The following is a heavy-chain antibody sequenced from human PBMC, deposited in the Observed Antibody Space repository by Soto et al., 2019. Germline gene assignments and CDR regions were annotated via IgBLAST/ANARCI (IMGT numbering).Heavy chain of an antibody. CDR2: MSYSGST. CDR1: GGSISKSSYY. Sequence: SETLSLTCTVSGGSISKSSYYWVWIRQPPGKGLEWVGSMSYSGSTYYNPSLKSRVAISVDPSKNQLSLQVSSVTAADTAVYYCSRRAPEGFDPWGQGTLVTVSS. CDR3: SRRAPEGFDP. J-gene: IGHJ5*02. V-gene: IGHV4-39*01.